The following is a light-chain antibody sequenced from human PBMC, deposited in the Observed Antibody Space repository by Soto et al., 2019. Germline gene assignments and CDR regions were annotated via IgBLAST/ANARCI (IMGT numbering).Light chain of an antibody. Sequence: ETVLTQYPGTLSLSPGERATLSCWASQSVSRNNLVWYQQRPGHTPRLLIYGASSRATGIPDRFSGSGSGTEFTLTISSLKSEDFAAYYCQQYNNWHTLTFGGGTKVDI. CDR1: QSVSRNN. J-gene: IGKJ4*01. CDR3: QQYNNWHTLT. V-gene: IGKV3D-15*01. CDR2: GAS.